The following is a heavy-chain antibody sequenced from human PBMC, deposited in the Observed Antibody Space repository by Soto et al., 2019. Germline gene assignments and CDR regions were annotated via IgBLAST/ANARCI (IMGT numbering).Heavy chain of an antibody. J-gene: IGHJ6*03. CDR1: GFTFSSYP. CDR2: ISRDGRNT. V-gene: IGHV3-64D*08. CDR3: AKGGDYGDYGIYMDV. D-gene: IGHD4-17*01. Sequence: EVQLVESGGKWVQPGGSLRLSCSASGFTFSSYPLHWVRQAPGKGLEYVSTISRDGRNTYFEDSVKGRFTISRDNSENSLYLQMSSLRVEDTAVYYCAKGGDYGDYGIYMDVWGKGTTVTVSS.